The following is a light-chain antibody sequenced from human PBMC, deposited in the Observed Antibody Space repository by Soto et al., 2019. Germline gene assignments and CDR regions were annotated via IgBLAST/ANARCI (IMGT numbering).Light chain of an antibody. CDR1: PSVSRN. Sequence: ILMTQSPAPLALSPGGQTTLSCTASPSVSRNLAWYQQKPGQATRLLIQRASTRASGIPARFGGSGSGTEFTLTISRLQSEDFAVYFCQQYNNWPGTFGQGTKVEIK. CDR3: QQYNNWPGT. V-gene: IGKV3-15*01. J-gene: IGKJ1*01. CDR2: RAS.